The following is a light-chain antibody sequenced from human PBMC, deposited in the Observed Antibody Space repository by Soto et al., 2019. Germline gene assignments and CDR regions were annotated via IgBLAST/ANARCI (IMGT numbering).Light chain of an antibody. V-gene: IGKV3D-15*01. Sequence: EIVMTQSPATLSVSPGERATLSCRASQSVNSDLAWYQQKPGQPPRLLICDASTTATGIPARFSGSPSGTDFTLTISRLLSEDVAVYCCQQYNSSPLTFGGGTKVEIK. CDR3: QQYNSSPLT. J-gene: IGKJ4*01. CDR1: QSVNSD. CDR2: DAS.